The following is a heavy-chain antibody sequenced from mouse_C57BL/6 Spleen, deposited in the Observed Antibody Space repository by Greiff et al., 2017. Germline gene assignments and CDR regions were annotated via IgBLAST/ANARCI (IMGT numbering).Heavy chain of an antibody. CDR3: TRPMGFAY. CDR2: IDPETGGT. Sequence: VQLVESGAELVRPGASVTLSCKASGYTFTDYEMHWVKQTPVHGLEWIGAIDPETGGTAYNQKFKGKAILTADKSSSTAYMELRSLTSEDSAVYYCTRPMGFAYWGQGTLVTVSA. D-gene: IGHD1-1*02. J-gene: IGHJ3*01. CDR1: GYTFTDYE. V-gene: IGHV1-15*01.